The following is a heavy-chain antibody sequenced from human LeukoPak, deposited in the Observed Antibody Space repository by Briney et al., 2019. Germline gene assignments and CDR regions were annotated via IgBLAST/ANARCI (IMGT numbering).Heavy chain of an antibody. CDR1: GFTFSSYW. Sequence: GGSLRLSCAASGFTFSSYWMHWVRQAPGKGLVWVSRINSDGSSTSYADSVKGRFTISRDNAKNTLYLQMNSLRAEDTAVYYCAKRRLAAVTYYFDYWGQGTLVTVSS. CDR3: AKRRLAAVTYYFDY. V-gene: IGHV3-74*01. CDR2: INSDGSST. D-gene: IGHD2-15*01. J-gene: IGHJ4*02.